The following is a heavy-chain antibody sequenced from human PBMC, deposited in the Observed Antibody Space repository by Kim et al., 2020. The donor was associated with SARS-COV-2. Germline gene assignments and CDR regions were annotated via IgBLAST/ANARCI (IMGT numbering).Heavy chain of an antibody. CDR2: IWYDGSNT. Sequence: GGSLRLSCAASGFTFSTYGMHWVRQAPGKGLEWVSFIWYDGSNTYYADSVKGRFTISRDNSKNTLYLQMNSLRAEDTAVYYCAKNRDYYYYSMYVWGHGTTVAVS. CDR3: AKNRDYYYYSMYV. CDR1: GFTFSTYG. J-gene: IGHJ6*02. V-gene: IGHV3-30*02.